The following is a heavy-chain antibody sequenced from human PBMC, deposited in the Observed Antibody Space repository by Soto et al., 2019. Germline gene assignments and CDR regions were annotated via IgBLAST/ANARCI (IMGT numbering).Heavy chain of an antibody. CDR1: GFAFDDYV. Sequence: GGSLRLSCAASGFAFDDYVMHWVRQPPGRGLEWVSGITWNGGTIRYVDSVKGRFAISRDNARNSLYLQMNSLRREDTAFYYCAKDRNTAMVTGDFDYWGQGILVTVSS. D-gene: IGHD5-18*01. V-gene: IGHV3-9*01. J-gene: IGHJ4*02. CDR2: ITWNGGTI. CDR3: AKDRNTAMVTGDFDY.